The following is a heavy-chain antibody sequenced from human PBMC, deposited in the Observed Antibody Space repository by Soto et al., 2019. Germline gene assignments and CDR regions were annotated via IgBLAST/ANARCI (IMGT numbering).Heavy chain of an antibody. Sequence: GASVKVSCKASGGTFSSYAISWVRQAPGQGLEWMGGIIPIFGTASYAQKFQGRVTITADKSTSTAYMELSSLRSEDTAVYYCARKGSSSWYGGTAEYFQHWGQGTLVTVSS. D-gene: IGHD6-13*01. J-gene: IGHJ1*01. CDR2: IIPIFGTA. CDR3: ARKGSSSWYGGTAEYFQH. CDR1: GGTFSSYA. V-gene: IGHV1-69*06.